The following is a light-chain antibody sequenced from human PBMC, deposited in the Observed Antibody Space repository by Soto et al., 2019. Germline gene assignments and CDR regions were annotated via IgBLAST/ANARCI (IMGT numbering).Light chain of an antibody. CDR1: QSISNY. Sequence: DIQLPLSPSSLSASVGVRVTITCRASQSISNYLDWEQQRPGKDPKLLIYAASSLQSGVPTRYSGRGSGTDFTLTISSLQPEDFATYYCQQSYSTPPTFGQGTKVDIK. CDR3: QQSYSTPPT. J-gene: IGKJ1*01. CDR2: AAS. V-gene: IGKV1-39*01.